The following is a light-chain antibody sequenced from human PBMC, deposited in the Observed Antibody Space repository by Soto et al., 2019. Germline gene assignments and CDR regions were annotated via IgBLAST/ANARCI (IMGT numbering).Light chain of an antibody. CDR1: QDISKY. Sequence: DIQMTQSPSSLSASVGDRVTITCQAIQDISKYLNWYQQKPGKAHKLLIYDASNLETGVPSRFSGSGSGTDVTLTINSLQPEDIAKYYCQQYKSLLSFGPGTKVDIK. CDR2: DAS. J-gene: IGKJ3*01. V-gene: IGKV1-33*01. CDR3: QQYKSLLS.